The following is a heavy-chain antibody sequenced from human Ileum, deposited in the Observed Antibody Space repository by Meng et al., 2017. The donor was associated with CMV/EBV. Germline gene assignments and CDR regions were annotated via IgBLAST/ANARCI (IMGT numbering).Heavy chain of an antibody. V-gene: IGHV3-74*01. D-gene: IGHD1-14*01. CDR1: GFTLSNYW. Sequence: EMRVVESGGGLVQPGGSLRLACAASGFTLSNYWMQWVRQAPGKGLVWVASISFDGSSTNYADSVKGRFTMSRDNAKNTMYLQMNSVRVDDTAMYYCARTNNADYWGQGTLVTVSS. CDR3: ARTNNADY. J-gene: IGHJ4*02. CDR2: ISFDGSST.